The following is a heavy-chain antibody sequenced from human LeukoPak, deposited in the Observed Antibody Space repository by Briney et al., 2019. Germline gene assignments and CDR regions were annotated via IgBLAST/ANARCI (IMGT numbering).Heavy chain of an antibody. D-gene: IGHD2-15*01. J-gene: IGHJ4*02. CDR2: IYADGST. CDR1: GGSISSSF. V-gene: IGHV4-4*07. Sequence: PSETLSLTCSVSGGSISSSFWSWIRQPAGKGLEWIGRIYADGSTNYNPSLKSRITLSLDTPGNQVSLRLTSVTAADTVVYFCARAPAGCGGTCAFDYWGQGTQVTVSS. CDR3: ARAPAGCGGTCAFDY.